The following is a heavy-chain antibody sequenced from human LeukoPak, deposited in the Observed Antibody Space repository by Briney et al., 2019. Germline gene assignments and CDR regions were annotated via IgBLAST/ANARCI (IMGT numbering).Heavy chain of an antibody. CDR3: ARDWPHFDY. Sequence: PGGSLRHSCAASGFTVSSNYMSWVRQAPGKGLEWVSVIYSGGSTYYADSVKGRFTISRDNSKNTLYLQMNSLRAEDTAVYYCARDWPHFDYWGQGTLVTVSS. V-gene: IGHV3-53*01. J-gene: IGHJ4*02. CDR1: GFTVSSNY. CDR2: IYSGGST.